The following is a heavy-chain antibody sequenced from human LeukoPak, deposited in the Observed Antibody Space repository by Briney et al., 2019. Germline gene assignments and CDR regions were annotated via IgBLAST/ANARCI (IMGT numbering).Heavy chain of an antibody. D-gene: IGHD3-10*01. V-gene: IGHV1-2*02. CDR2: INPNSGGT. CDR3: ARTRITMVRGVISPNWFDP. Sequence: ASVKVSCKTSGYTFTSYGISWVRQAPGQGLEWMGWINPNSGGTNYAQKFQGRVTMTRDTSISTAYMELSRLRSGDTAVYYCARTRITMVRGVISPNWFDPWGQGTLVTVSS. J-gene: IGHJ5*02. CDR1: GYTFTSYG.